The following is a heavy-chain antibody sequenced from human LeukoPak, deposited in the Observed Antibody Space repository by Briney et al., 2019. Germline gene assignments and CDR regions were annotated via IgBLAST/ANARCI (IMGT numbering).Heavy chain of an antibody. Sequence: QPGGSLRLSCTAAGFTFTTYSMAWVRQAPGKGLEWVAFIRYDGSNKYYADSVKGRFTISRDNSKNTLYLQMNSLRAEDTAVYYCAKRGIVVVPAAVEYYYYYMDVWGKGTTVTVSS. CDR1: GFTFTTYS. D-gene: IGHD2-2*01. CDR3: AKRGIVVVPAAVEYYYYYMDV. J-gene: IGHJ6*03. V-gene: IGHV3-30*02. CDR2: IRYDGSNK.